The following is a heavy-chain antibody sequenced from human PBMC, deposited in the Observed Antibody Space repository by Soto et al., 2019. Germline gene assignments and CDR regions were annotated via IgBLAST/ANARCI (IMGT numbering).Heavy chain of an antibody. CDR2: VYYSGIT. V-gene: IGHV4-31*01. Sequence: QVQLQESGPGLLKPSQILSLTCSVSGGSISSGGYYWTWIRQRPGKGLEWIGFVYYSGITYHSPSLQRPLSMSLHTSHHRLSLRLAALTAADTAVYYCAICVRHLPVVGGFGLDVWGQWTTFTVS. CDR3: AICVRHLPVVGGFGLDV. J-gene: IGHJ6*02. D-gene: IGHD6-25*01. CDR1: GGSISSGGYY.